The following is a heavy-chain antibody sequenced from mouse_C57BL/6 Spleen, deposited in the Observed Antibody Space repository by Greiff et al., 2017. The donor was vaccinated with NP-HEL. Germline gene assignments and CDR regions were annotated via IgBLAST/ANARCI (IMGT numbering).Heavy chain of an antibody. J-gene: IGHJ4*01. CDR2: ISSGSSTI. V-gene: IGHV5-17*01. Sequence: DVKLVESGGGLVKPGGSLKLSCAASGFTFSDYGMHWVRQAPEKGLEWVAYISSGSSTIYYADTVKGRFTISRDNATNTLFLQMTSLRSEDTAMYYCARWYGSSPMDYWGQGTSVTVSS. CDR1: GFTFSDYG. D-gene: IGHD1-1*01. CDR3: ARWYGSSPMDY.